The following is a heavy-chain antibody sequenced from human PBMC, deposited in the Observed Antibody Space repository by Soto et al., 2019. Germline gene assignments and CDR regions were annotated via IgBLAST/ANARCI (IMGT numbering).Heavy chain of an antibody. CDR3: AHSLANYDFWSGYLRGWFDP. J-gene: IGHJ5*02. V-gene: IGHV2-5*01. CDR2: IYWNDDK. CDR1: GFSLSTIGLG. D-gene: IGHD3-3*01. Sequence: SGPTLVNPTQTLTLTCTFSGFSLSTIGLGVGWIRQPPGKALEWLALIYWNDDKRYSPSLKSRLTITKDTSKNQVVLTMTNMDPVDTATYYCAHSLANYDFWSGYLRGWFDPWGQGTLVTVS.